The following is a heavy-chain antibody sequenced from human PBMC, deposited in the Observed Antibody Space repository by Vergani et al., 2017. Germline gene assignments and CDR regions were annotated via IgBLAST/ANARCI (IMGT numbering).Heavy chain of an antibody. CDR3: ARAVTVDYFDY. CDR1: GYTFTGYY. D-gene: IGHD4-23*01. Sequence: QVQLVPSGAAVKKPGASVKVSCKASGYTFTGYYMPWVRQAPGQGLEWVGWINPNSGGTNYAQKFQGRVTMTRDTSISTAYMELSRLRSNDTAVYYCARAVTVDYFDYWGQGTLVTVSS. CDR2: INPNSGGT. V-gene: IGHV1-2*02. J-gene: IGHJ4*02.